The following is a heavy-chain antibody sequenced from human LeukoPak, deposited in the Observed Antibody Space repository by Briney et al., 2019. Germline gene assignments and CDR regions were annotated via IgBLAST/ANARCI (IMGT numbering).Heavy chain of an antibody. CDR1: GYTFINYS. J-gene: IGHJ4*02. CDR2: INPSSGGT. D-gene: IGHD2-2*01. V-gene: IGHV1-2*02. CDR3: ARDVGEYCSSVSCYASDY. Sequence: GASVKVSCKASGYTFINYSMHWVRQAPGQGLEWMGWINPSSGGTNYAQKFQGRVTMTRDTSISTAYMELSRLRSDDTAVYYCARDVGEYCSSVSCYASDYWGQGTLVTVSS.